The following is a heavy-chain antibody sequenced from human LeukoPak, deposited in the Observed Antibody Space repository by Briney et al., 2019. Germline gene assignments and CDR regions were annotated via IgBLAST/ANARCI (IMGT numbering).Heavy chain of an antibody. V-gene: IGHV3-48*04. CDR2: ISSSSSTI. CDR3: ARAFAAAGFDY. CDR1: GFTFSSYS. D-gene: IGHD6-13*01. J-gene: IGHJ4*02. Sequence: SGGSLRLSCAASGFTFSSYSMNWVRQAPGKGLEWVSYISSSSSTIYYADSVKGRFTISRDNAKNSLYLQMNRLRAEDTAVYYCARAFAAAGFDYWGQGTLVTVSS.